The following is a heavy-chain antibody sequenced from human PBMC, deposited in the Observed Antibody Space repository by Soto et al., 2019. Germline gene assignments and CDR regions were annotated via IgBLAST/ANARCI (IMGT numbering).Heavy chain of an antibody. CDR3: ARDGEQQLVPPYYYGMDV. CDR2: IWYDGSNK. Sequence: LRLSCAASGFTFSSYGMHWVRQAPGKGLEWVAVIWYDGSNKYYADSVEGRFTISRDNSKNTLYLQMNSLRAEDTAVYYCARDGEQQLVPPYYYGMDVWGQGTTVTVSS. J-gene: IGHJ6*02. CDR1: GFTFSSYG. V-gene: IGHV3-33*01. D-gene: IGHD6-13*01.